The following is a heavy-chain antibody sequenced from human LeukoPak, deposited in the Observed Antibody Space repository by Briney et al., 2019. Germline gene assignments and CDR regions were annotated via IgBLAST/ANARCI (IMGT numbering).Heavy chain of an antibody. D-gene: IGHD6-13*01. CDR3: ARSAAAKDYYYGMDV. J-gene: IGHJ6*02. Sequence: SVKVSCKASGGTFSSYAISWVRQAPGQGLEWMGGIIPIFGTANYAQKFQGRVTITADESTSTAYMELSSLRSDDTAVYYCARSAAAKDYYYGMDVWGQGTTVTVSS. CDR1: GGTFSSYA. CDR2: IIPIFGTA. V-gene: IGHV1-69*13.